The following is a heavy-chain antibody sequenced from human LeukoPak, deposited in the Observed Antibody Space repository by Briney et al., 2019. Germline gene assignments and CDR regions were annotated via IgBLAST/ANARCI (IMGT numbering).Heavy chain of an antibody. Sequence: GGSLRLSCAASGFTFSDYYMSWIRQAPGKGLEWVSYISSSGSTIYYADSVKGRFTISRDNAKNSLYLQMNSLRAEDTAVYYCAGFHKLELLRYMDVWGKGTTVTVSS. CDR1: GFTFSDYY. CDR2: ISSSGSTI. V-gene: IGHV3-11*01. D-gene: IGHD1-7*01. CDR3: AGFHKLELLRYMDV. J-gene: IGHJ6*03.